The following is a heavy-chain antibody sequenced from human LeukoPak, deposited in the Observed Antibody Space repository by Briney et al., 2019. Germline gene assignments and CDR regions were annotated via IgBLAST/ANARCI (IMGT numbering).Heavy chain of an antibody. CDR1: GSTFTIYD. CDR2: VSGYNGNT. Sequence: ASVTVSFTSSGSTFTIYDINWVRQAPGQGLEWMGWVSGYNGNTNYGQKFEGRVAMTTDTSSSTAYMGLRSLRSDDTAIYYCARGEWFDPWGQGPLVTVSS. V-gene: IGHV1-18*01. CDR3: ARGEWFDP. J-gene: IGHJ5*02.